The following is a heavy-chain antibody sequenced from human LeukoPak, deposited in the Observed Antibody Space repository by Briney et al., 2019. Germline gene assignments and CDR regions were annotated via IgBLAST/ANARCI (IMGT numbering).Heavy chain of an antibody. J-gene: IGHJ4*02. CDR3: ARKSLWFKYYDY. CDR2: TSYDGGNK. D-gene: IGHD3-10*01. CDR1: GFTFTSYT. V-gene: IGHV3-30*04. Sequence: GGSLRLSCAASGFTFTSYTMHWVRQAPGKELEWVAATSYDGGNKYYADSVKGRFTISRDNSKNTLYLQMNSLRAEDTAVYFCARKSLWFKYYDYWGQGMLVTVSS.